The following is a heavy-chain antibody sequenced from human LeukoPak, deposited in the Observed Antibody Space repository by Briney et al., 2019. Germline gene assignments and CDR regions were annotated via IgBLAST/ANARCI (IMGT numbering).Heavy chain of an antibody. D-gene: IGHD5-18*01. J-gene: IGHJ5*02. CDR3: ARGLPDSAMAMGS. CDR1: GGSFSGYY. CDR2: INHSGST. V-gene: IGHV4-34*01. Sequence: SETLSLTCAVYGGSFSGYYWSWIRQPPGKGLEWIGEINHSGSTKNNPSLKSRVTILVDTSMNQFSLRLSSVTAADTAVYYCARGLPDSAMAMGSWGQGTLVTVSS.